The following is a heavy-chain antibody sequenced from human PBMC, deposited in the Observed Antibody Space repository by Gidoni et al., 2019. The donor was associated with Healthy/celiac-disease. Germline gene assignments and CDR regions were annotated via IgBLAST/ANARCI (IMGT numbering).Heavy chain of an antibody. CDR2: IKSKTDGGTT. CDR3: TTHRRIGDSSGYYSHNDWYFDL. J-gene: IGHJ2*01. Sequence: EVQLVESGGGLVKPGGSLRLSCAASGFTFSNAWMNWVRQAPGKGLEWVGRIKSKTDGGTTDYAAPVKGRFTISRDDSKNTLYLQMNSLKTEDTAVYYCTTHRRIGDSSGYYSHNDWYFDLWGRGTLVTVSS. CDR1: GFTFSNAW. V-gene: IGHV3-15*07. D-gene: IGHD3-22*01.